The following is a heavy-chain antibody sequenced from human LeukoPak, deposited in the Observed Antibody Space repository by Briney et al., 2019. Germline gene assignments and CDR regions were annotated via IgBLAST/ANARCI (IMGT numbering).Heavy chain of an antibody. D-gene: IGHD3-22*01. Sequence: SETLSLTCAVSGGSISSGGYSWSWIRQPPGKGLEWIGFIYHSGSTYYNPSLKSRLTISVDRSKNQFSLKLSSVTAADTAVYYCARSLYYYDTSAPRAFDIWGQGAMATVSS. V-gene: IGHV4-30-2*01. CDR3: ARSLYYYDTSAPRAFDI. J-gene: IGHJ3*02. CDR1: GGSISSGGYS. CDR2: IYHSGST.